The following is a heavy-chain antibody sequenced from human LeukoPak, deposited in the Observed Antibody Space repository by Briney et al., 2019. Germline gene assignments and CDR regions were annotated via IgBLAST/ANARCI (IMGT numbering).Heavy chain of an antibody. CDR1: GYTFTGHY. CDR2: INPSSGGT. J-gene: IGHJ6*03. D-gene: IGHD2-15*01. CDR3: ARGVVAATFYYYMDV. V-gene: IGHV1-2*02. Sequence: GASVKVSCKPSGYTFTGHYIHWVRQAPGQGLEWMGWINPSSGGTNYPQKFQGRVTMTRDTSLSTAYMELSGLRSDDTAVYYCARGVVAATFYYYMDVWGKGTTVTVSS.